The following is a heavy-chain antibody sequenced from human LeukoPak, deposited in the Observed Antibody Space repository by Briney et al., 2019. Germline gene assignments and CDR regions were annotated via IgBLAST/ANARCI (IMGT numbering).Heavy chain of an antibody. J-gene: IGHJ5*02. CDR1: GGSINNGGYY. CDR3: ARGRRYDILTGFNWFDP. V-gene: IGHV4-31*03. CDR2: IYYSGSS. D-gene: IGHD3-9*01. Sequence: PSETLSLTCTVSGGSINNGGYYWSWIRQHPGKGLEWIGYIYYSGSSYYNPSLRSRVTISVDTSKNQFSLKLNSVTAADTAVYYCARGRRYDILTGFNWFDPWGQGTLVTVSS.